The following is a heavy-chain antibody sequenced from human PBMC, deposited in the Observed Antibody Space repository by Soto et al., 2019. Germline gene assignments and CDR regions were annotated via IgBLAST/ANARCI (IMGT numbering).Heavy chain of an antibody. D-gene: IGHD4-17*01. CDR2: IYYSGST. V-gene: IGHV4-59*01. J-gene: IGHJ6*02. CDR1: GGSISSYY. Sequence: SETLSLTCTVSGGSISSYYWSWIRQPPGKGLEWIGYIYYSGSTNYNPSLKSRVTISVDTSKNQFSLKLSSVTAADTAVYYCARAYGDYGRGYSHSGMDFWGPGTTGTGS. CDR3: ARAYGDYGRGYSHSGMDF.